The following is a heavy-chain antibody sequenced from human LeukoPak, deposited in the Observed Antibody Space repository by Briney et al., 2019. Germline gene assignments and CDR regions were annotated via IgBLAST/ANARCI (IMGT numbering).Heavy chain of an antibody. CDR1: GYTFTSYG. Sequence: ASVKVSCKASGYTFTSYGISWVRQAPGQGLEWMGWISAYNGNTNYAQKLQGRVTMTTDTSTSTAYMELSSLRSEDTAVYYCARVVGDYHYDILTGYLDYWGQGTLVTVSS. CDR2: ISAYNGNT. V-gene: IGHV1-18*01. CDR3: ARVVGDYHYDILTGYLDY. J-gene: IGHJ4*02. D-gene: IGHD3-9*01.